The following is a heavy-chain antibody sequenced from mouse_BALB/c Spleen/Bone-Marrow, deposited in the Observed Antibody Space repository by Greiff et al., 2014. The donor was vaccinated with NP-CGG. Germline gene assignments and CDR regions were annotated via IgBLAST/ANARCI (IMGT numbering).Heavy chain of an antibody. CDR3: AKKDYGSSSFDY. J-gene: IGHJ2*01. V-gene: IGHV1-39*01. CDR1: GYSFTDSN. Sequence: EVQLQQSGPELEKPGASVKISCKASGYSFTDSNMNWVKQSNGENLEWIGNIDPYYGGTSYSQKFKGKATLTVDKSSSTAYMQLRSLTSEDSAVYYCAKKDYGSSSFDYWGQGTTLTVSS. D-gene: IGHD1-1*01. CDR2: IDPYYGGT.